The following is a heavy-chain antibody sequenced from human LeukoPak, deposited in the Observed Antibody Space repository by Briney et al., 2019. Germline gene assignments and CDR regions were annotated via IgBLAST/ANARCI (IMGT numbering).Heavy chain of an antibody. CDR2: ISGSGGST. CDR3: ARDFPVVPATPGWFDP. CDR1: GFTFSSYA. J-gene: IGHJ5*02. Sequence: TGGSLRLSCAASGFTFSSYAMSWVRQAPGKGLEWVSAISGSGGSTYYADSVKGRFTISRDNSKNTLYLQMNSLRAEDTAVYYCARDFPVVPATPGWFDPWGQGTLVTVSS. D-gene: IGHD2-2*01. V-gene: IGHV3-23*01.